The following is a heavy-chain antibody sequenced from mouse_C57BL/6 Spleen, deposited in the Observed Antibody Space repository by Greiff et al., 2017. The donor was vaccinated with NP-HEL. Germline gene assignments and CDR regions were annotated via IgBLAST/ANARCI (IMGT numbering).Heavy chain of an antibody. J-gene: IGHJ2*01. CDR3: VRGELGRDYFDY. V-gene: IGHV10-3*01. Sequence: DVQLVESGGGLVQPKGSLKLSCAASGFTFNTYAMHWVRQAPGKGLEWVARIRSKSSNYATYYADSVKDRFTISRDDSQSMLYLQMNNLKTEDTAMYYCVRGELGRDYFDYWGQGTTLTVSS. D-gene: IGHD4-1*01. CDR2: IRSKSSNYAT. CDR1: GFTFNTYA.